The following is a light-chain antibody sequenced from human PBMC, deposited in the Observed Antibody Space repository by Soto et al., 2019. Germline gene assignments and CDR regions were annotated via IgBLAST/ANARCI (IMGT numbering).Light chain of an antibody. CDR1: QSINAH. J-gene: IGKJ1*01. Sequence: EVLMTQSPDTLSVSPGERVTLSCRASQSINAHLAWYQQKPGQAPRLLIHGASTRATGIPARFSGSGFGTEFILTTSSLQSEDFAVYYCHQYNHWLWTFVQGTKVEIQ. CDR3: HQYNHWLWT. CDR2: GAS. V-gene: IGKV3-15*01.